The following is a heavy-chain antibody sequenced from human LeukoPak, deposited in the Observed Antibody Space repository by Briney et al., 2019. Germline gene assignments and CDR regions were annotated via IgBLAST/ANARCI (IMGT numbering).Heavy chain of an antibody. V-gene: IGHV1-24*01. D-gene: IGHD3-22*01. Sequence: ASVKVSCKVSGYTLTGLSMNWVRQPPGKGLEWMGGFDPEDGETIYAQKFQGRVTMTEDTSTDTAYMELSSLRSEDTAVYYCATSYCYDSSDYYRIDYWGQGTLVTVSS. J-gene: IGHJ4*02. CDR3: ATSYCYDSSDYYRIDY. CDR2: FDPEDGET. CDR1: GYTLTGLS.